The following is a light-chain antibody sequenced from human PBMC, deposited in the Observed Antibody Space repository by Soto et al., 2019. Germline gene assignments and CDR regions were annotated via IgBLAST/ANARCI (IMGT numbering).Light chain of an antibody. V-gene: IGLV2-14*03. CDR2: GVS. Sequence: QSVLTQPASVSGSPGQSITISCSGSSSYVGGYNAVSWYQQHPGKVPKLVIYGVSDRPSGISSRFSASKSGNTASLTISGLQAEDEADYYCSSYASGGSYVFGTGTKVTVL. CDR3: SSYASGGSYV. CDR1: SSYVGGYNA. J-gene: IGLJ1*01.